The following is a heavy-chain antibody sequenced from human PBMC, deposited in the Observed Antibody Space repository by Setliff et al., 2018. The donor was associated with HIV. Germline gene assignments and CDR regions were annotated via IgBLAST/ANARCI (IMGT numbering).Heavy chain of an antibody. CDR1: GGSFSGYY. CDR2: INQSGST. V-gene: IGHV4-34*01. Sequence: PSETLSLTCAVYGGSFSGYYWSWIRQPPGKGLEWIGEINQSGSTNYNSSLKSRVIISIDTSKNQFSPKLSPVTAADTAVYYCARVQMAYAAFDVWGQGTMVTVSS. CDR3: ARVQMAYAAFDV. D-gene: IGHD4-17*01. J-gene: IGHJ3*01.